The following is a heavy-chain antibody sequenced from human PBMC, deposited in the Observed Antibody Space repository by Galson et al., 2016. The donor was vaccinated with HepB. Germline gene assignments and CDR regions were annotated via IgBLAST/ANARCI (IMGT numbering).Heavy chain of an antibody. V-gene: IGHV3-30*12. CDR3: ARAWIHLYDLDY. J-gene: IGHJ4*02. D-gene: IGHD5-18*01. Sequence: SLRLSCAASGFTFSSYAMHWVRQAPGKGLEWVALIAYDGSNKYYADSVKGRFTISRDNSKSALYLQMNSLRAEDTAVYYCARAWIHLYDLDYWGQGALVTVSS. CDR2: IAYDGSNK. CDR1: GFTFSSYA.